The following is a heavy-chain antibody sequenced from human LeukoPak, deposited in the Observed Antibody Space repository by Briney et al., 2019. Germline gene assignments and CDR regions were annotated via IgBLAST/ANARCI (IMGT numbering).Heavy chain of an antibody. CDR1: GGSISSGDYY. J-gene: IGHJ5*02. Sequence: PSQTLSLTCTVSGGSISSGDYYWSWIRQSPGKGLEWIAYMYCSGSTYYNPSLKSRVTMSADTSKNQLSLKLSSVTAADTAVYYCARPYYYDSRIDPWGQGILVTVSS. V-gene: IGHV4-30-4*01. CDR3: ARPYYYDSRIDP. D-gene: IGHD3-22*01. CDR2: MYCSGST.